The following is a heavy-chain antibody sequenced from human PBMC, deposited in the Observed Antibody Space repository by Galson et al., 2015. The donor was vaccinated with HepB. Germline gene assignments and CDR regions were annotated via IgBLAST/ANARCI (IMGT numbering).Heavy chain of an antibody. CDR3: ATSSGIVATIGEGEGEGFDY. D-gene: IGHD5-12*01. V-gene: IGHV5-51*03. J-gene: IGHJ4*02. Sequence: QSGAEVKKPGESLKISCKGSGYSFTSYWIGWVRQMPGKGLEWMGIIYPGDSDTRYSPSFQGQVTISADKSISTAYLQWSSLKASDTAMYYCATSSGIVATIGEGEGEGFDYWGQGTLVTVSS. CDR2: IYPGDSDT. CDR1: GYSFTSYW.